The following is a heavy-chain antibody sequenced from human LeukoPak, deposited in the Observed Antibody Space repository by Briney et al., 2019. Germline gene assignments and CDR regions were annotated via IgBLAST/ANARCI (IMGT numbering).Heavy chain of an antibody. CDR1: GGSISSNDYY. D-gene: IGHD3-22*01. CDR3: ARDRGYYDGSGSYS. V-gene: IGHV4-30-4*01. J-gene: IGHJ5*02. Sequence: PSETLSLTCTVSGGSISSNDYYWSWIRQPPGKGLEWIGYIYYSGSTYYNPSLKSRVTISVDMSKNQFSLKLSSVTAADTAVYYCARDRGYYDGSGSYSWGQGTLVTVSS. CDR2: IYYSGST.